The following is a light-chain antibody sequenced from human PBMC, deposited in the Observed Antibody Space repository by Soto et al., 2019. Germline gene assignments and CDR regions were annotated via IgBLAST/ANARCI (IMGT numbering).Light chain of an antibody. V-gene: IGKV1-39*01. CDR3: QRSFSTPPT. CDR1: QSISSY. Sequence: DIQMTQSPSSLSASVGDRVTITCRASQSISSYLHWYQQKPGKAPKLLIYAASSLQSGVPSSFSGSGSGTDFTLTISSLQPEDFATYYCQRSFSTPPTFGGGTKVEIK. J-gene: IGKJ4*02. CDR2: AAS.